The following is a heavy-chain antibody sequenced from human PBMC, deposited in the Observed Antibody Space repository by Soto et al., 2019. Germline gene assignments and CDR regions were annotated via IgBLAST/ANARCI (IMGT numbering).Heavy chain of an antibody. Sequence: PGGSLRLSCAASGFTFSDYYMSWIRQAPGKGLEWVSYISSSGSTIYYADSVKGRFTISRDNAKNSLYLQMNSLRAEDTAVYYCASELATGSHMDVWGKGTTVTVSS. J-gene: IGHJ6*03. V-gene: IGHV3-11*01. CDR1: GFTFSDYY. CDR3: ASELATGSHMDV. CDR2: ISSSGSTI. D-gene: IGHD5-12*01.